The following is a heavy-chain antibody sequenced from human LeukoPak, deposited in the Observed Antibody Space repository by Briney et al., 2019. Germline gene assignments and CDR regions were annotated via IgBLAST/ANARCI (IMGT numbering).Heavy chain of an antibody. CDR3: ASDPRYCSSTSCYRP. Sequence: SVKVSCKASGGTFSSYTISWVRQAPGQGLEWMGRITPILGIANYAQKFQGRVTITADKSTSTAYMELSSLRSEDTAVYYCASDPRYCSSTSCYRPWGQGTLVTVSS. D-gene: IGHD2-2*01. CDR2: ITPILGIA. CDR1: GGTFSSYT. J-gene: IGHJ5*02. V-gene: IGHV1-69*02.